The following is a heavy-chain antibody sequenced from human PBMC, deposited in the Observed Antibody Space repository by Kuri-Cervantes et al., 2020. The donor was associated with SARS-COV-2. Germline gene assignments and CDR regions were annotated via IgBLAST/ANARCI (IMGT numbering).Heavy chain of an antibody. CDR2: ISYDGNNK. Sequence: GGPLRPSCAASGFKFSRTDMHWVRQAPGKGLEWVAFISYDGNNKKCIASGKGRFTISRDNSQNKLYLQMRSLRPEDTAKYYCAKDGAGAHDFWGQGTLVTVSS. V-gene: IGHV3-30*18. D-gene: IGHD4/OR15-4a*01. CDR1: GFKFSRTD. J-gene: IGHJ4*02. CDR3: AKDGAGAHDF.